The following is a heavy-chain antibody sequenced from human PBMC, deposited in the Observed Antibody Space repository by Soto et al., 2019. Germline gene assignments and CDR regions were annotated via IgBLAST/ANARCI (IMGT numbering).Heavy chain of an antibody. J-gene: IGHJ6*02. D-gene: IGHD1-26*01. CDR1: GFTFRTYS. CDR3: ARVPSSGRYRSYYYYGMDV. Sequence: EVQLVESGGGRVQPGGSLRLSCAASGFTFRTYSMNWVRQATGKGLEWVSYITSSSDTIYYGDSVQGQFTISRENASNSLYLQANSLRDEHTAVYYFARVPSSGRYRSYYYYGMDVWGQGTTVTVSS. V-gene: IGHV3-48*02. CDR2: ITSSSDTI.